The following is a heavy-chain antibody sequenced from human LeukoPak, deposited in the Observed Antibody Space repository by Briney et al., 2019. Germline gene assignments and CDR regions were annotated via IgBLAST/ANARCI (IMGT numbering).Heavy chain of an antibody. J-gene: IGHJ4*02. CDR2: ISFDGGNK. D-gene: IGHD4-17*01. CDR3: APGGDYTFFDY. Sequence: PGGSLRLSCAASGFTFSSYGMHWVRQAPGKGLEWVALISFDGGNKHYADSVKGRFTISRDNSKNTLYLQVNSLRAEDTAVYYCAPGGDYTFFDYWGQGTRVTVSS. V-gene: IGHV3-30*03. CDR1: GFTFSSYG.